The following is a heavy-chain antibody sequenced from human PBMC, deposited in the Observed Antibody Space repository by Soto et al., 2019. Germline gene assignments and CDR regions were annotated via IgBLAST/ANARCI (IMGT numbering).Heavy chain of an antibody. CDR2: LKQDGSVK. CDR3: ARIGYSSSSFDY. V-gene: IGHV3-7*01. D-gene: IGHD6-13*01. CDR1: GFTFSNYW. Sequence: EVHLVESGGGLVQGGGSLRLSCAASGFTFSNYWMSWVRQAPGKGLEWVANLKQDGSVKYYAGSLRGRFTISRDNAKNSLYLQMNSLRAEDTAVYHCARIGYSSSSFDYWGQGTLVTVSS. J-gene: IGHJ4*02.